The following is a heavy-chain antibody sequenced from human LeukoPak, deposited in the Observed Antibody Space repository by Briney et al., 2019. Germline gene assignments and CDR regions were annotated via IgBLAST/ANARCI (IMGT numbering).Heavy chain of an antibody. Sequence: SETLFLTCTLSRGSLSTYYWSWIRQPPGKGLEWIGYIYYSGTTRYNPSLKSRVTISIDTSNNQFSLKLTSVTAADTAVYYCARGVNYYDGTDYRFDPWGQGTLVTVSS. CDR3: ARGVNYYDGTDYRFDP. CDR1: RGSLSTYY. V-gene: IGHV4-59*01. D-gene: IGHD3-22*01. CDR2: IYYSGTT. J-gene: IGHJ5*02.